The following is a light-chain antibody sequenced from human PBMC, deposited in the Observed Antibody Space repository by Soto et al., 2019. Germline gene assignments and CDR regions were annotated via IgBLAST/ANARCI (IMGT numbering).Light chain of an antibody. J-gene: IGLJ2*01. V-gene: IGLV1-40*01. CDR2: GNS. CDR3: QSYDSSLSGVV. Sequence: QSVLTQPPSVSGAAGQRVTISCTGRSSNIGAGYDVHWYQQLPGTAPKLLIYGNSNRPSGVPDRFSGSKSGTSASLAITGLQAEDEAYYYCQSYDSSLSGVVFGGGTKLTVL. CDR1: SSNIGAGYD.